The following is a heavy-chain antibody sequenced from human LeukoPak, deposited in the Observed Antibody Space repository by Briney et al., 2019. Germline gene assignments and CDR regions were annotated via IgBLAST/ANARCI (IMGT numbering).Heavy chain of an antibody. V-gene: IGHV3-64*01. CDR3: ARDLAPYCSGGRCSTFDS. Sequence: GGSLRLSCAASGFTFSSYAMHWVRQAPGKGLEYVSAISSNGGSTYYANSVKGRFTISRDNSKNTLYLQMGSLRAEDMAVYYCARDLAPYCSGGRCSTFDSWGQGTLVTVSS. J-gene: IGHJ4*02. CDR1: GFTFSSYA. CDR2: ISSNGGST. D-gene: IGHD2-15*01.